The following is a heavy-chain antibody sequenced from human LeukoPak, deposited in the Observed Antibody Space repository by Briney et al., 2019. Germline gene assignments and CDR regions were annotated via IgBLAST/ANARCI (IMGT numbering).Heavy chain of an antibody. D-gene: IGHD4-17*01. CDR3: LRGDYVLDAFDI. J-gene: IGHJ3*02. Sequence: ASVKVSCKASGYTFTSYDINWVRQATGQGLEWMGWMNPNSGNTGYAQKFQGRVTMTRNTSISTAYMELSSLRSEDTAVYYYLRGDYVLDAFDIWGQGTMVTVSS. V-gene: IGHV1-8*01. CDR2: MNPNSGNT. CDR1: GYTFTSYD.